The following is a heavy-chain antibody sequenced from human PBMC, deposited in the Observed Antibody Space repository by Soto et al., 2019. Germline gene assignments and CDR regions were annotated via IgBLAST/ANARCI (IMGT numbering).Heavy chain of an antibody. CDR3: ARGGWLGAFDI. CDR1: GGSFSGYY. J-gene: IGHJ3*02. V-gene: IGHV4-34*01. CDR2: INHSGST. Sequence: SETLSLTCAVYGGSFSGYYWSWIRQPPGKGLEWIGEINHSGSTNYNPSLKSRVTISVDTSKNQFSLKLSSVTAADTAVYYCARGGWLGAFDIWGQGTMVTVSS. D-gene: IGHD6-19*01.